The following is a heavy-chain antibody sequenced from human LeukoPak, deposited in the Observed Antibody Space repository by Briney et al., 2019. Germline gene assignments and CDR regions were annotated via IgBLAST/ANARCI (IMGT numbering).Heavy chain of an antibody. CDR3: VRDRFYDSSGYYED. Sequence: GGSLRLSCAASGFTFSSYSMNWVRQAPGKGLEWVSSIGSSSSYIYYADSVKGRFTISRDNAKNSLYLQMNSLRAEDTAVYYCVRDRFYDSSGYYEDWGQGTLVTVSS. CDR1: GFTFSSYS. CDR2: IGSSSSYI. J-gene: IGHJ4*02. V-gene: IGHV3-21*01. D-gene: IGHD3-22*01.